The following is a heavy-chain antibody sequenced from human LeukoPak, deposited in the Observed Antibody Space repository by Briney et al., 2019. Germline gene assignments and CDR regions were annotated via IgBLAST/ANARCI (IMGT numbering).Heavy chain of an antibody. CDR1: GGSISSGGYS. V-gene: IGHV4-30-2*01. J-gene: IGHJ4*02. D-gene: IGHD2-15*01. CDR2: IYHSGST. CDR3: ASSYCSGGSCKFDY. Sequence: SETLSLTCAVSGGSISSGGYSWSWIRRPPGKGLEWIGYIYHSGSTYYNPSLKSRVTISVDRSKNQFSLKLSSVTAADTAVYYCASSYCSGGSCKFDYWGQGTLVTVSS.